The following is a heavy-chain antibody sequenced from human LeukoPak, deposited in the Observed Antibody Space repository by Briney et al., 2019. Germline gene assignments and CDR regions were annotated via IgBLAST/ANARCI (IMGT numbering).Heavy chain of an antibody. CDR1: GFTVSSNY. D-gene: IGHD3-3*01. CDR3: ANRIGIFGVGYNAFDI. J-gene: IGHJ3*02. Sequence: GGSLRLSCAASGFTVSSNYMSWVRQAPGKGLEWGSVIYSGGSTYYADSVKGRFTISRDNSKNTLYLQMNSLRAEDTAVYYCANRIGIFGVGYNAFDIWGQGTMVTVSS. V-gene: IGHV3-53*05. CDR2: IYSGGST.